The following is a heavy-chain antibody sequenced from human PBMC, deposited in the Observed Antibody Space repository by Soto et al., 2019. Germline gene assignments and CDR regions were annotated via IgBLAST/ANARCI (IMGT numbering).Heavy chain of an antibody. CDR1: GFTFSSNW. D-gene: IGHD2-2*01. CDR2: IKEDGTQE. V-gene: IGHV3-7*01. Sequence: EVQLVESGGGLVQPGGSLRLSCAASGFTFSSNWMSWVRQAPGKVLEWVANIKEDGTQEYYVDSVKGRLTISRDNAKNSRYQQMNSLRDSASAVYYCERWCYSNSYYYFDYWGHGTLVTVTT. CDR3: ERWCYSNSYYYFDY. J-gene: IGHJ4*01.